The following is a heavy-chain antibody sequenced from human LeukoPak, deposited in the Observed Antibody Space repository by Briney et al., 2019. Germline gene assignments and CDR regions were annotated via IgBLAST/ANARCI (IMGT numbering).Heavy chain of an antibody. V-gene: IGHV1-69*06. J-gene: IGHJ4*02. Sequence: SVKVSCKASGGPFSSYAISWVRQAPGQGLEWMGGIIPIFGTANYAQKFQGRVTITADKSTSTAYMELSSLRSEDTAVYYCAGMATISGPFDYWGQGTLVTVSS. CDR3: AGMATISGPFDY. D-gene: IGHD5-24*01. CDR1: GGPFSSYA. CDR2: IIPIFGTA.